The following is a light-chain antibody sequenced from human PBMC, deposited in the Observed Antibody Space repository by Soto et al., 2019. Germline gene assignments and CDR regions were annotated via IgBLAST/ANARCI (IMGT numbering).Light chain of an antibody. Sequence: EIVLTQSPVTVSLSPGGRATLSCRASQSVSTNYLAWYQQKPGQAPRLLIYGASTRATGIPARFSGSGSGTEFTLTISSLQSEDFAVYYCQQYNNWPSITFGQGTRLEIK. CDR2: GAS. V-gene: IGKV3-15*01. CDR3: QQYNNWPSIT. J-gene: IGKJ5*01. CDR1: QSVSTN.